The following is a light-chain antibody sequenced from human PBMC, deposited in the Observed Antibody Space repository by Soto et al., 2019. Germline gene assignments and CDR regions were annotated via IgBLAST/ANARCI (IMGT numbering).Light chain of an antibody. Sequence: EIVMTQSPATLSVSPGERATISCRASQSFSSNLAWYQQKPGQAPRLLIYATSRRATGIPDRFSRSGSGTDFTLTISRLEPEDFAVYYCQQYNNWPINCGHGTRREIK. CDR2: ATS. J-gene: IGKJ5*01. CDR3: QQYNNWPIN. V-gene: IGKV3D-15*01. CDR1: QSFSSN.